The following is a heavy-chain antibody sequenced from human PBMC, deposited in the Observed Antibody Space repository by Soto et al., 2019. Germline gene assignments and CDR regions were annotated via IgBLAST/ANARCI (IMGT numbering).Heavy chain of an antibody. CDR3: ARVKLLRGRYFDY. CDR1: GGSVSSGSYY. D-gene: IGHD1-26*01. Sequence: SETLSLTCTVSGGSVSSGSYYWSWIRQPPGKGLEWIGYIYYSGSTNYNPSLKSRVTISVDTSKNQFSLKLSSVTAADTAVYYCARVKLLRGRYFDYWGQGTLVTVSS. J-gene: IGHJ4*02. V-gene: IGHV4-61*01. CDR2: IYYSGST.